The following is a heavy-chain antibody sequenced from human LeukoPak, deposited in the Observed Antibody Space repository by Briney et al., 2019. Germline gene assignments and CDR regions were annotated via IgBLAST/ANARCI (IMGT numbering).Heavy chain of an antibody. Sequence: SETLSLTCTVSGGSISSYYWSWIRQPPGKGLEWIGYIYYSGSTNYNPSLKTRVTTSVDTSKNQFSLKLSSVTAADTAVYYCAVVGYCSSTSCPFDYWGQGTLVTVSS. CDR3: AVVGYCSSTSCPFDY. D-gene: IGHD2-2*01. CDR1: GGSISSYY. V-gene: IGHV4-59*08. J-gene: IGHJ4*02. CDR2: IYYSGST.